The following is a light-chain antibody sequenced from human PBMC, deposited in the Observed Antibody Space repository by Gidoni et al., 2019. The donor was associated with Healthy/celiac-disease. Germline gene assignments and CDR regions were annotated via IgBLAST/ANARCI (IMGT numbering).Light chain of an antibody. CDR3: QTWGTGIHV. CDR1: SGHSSYA. Sequence: QLVLTQSPSASASLGASVKLTCTLSSGHSSYAIAWHQQQPEKGPRYLMKLNSDGSYSKGDGIPDRFSGSSSGAERYLTISSLQSEDEADYYCQTWGTGIHVFGTGTKVTVL. CDR2: LNSDGSY. V-gene: IGLV4-69*01. J-gene: IGLJ1*01.